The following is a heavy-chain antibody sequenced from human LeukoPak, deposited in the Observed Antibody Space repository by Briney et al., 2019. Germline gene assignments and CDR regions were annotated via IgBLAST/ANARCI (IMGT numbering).Heavy chain of an antibody. CDR3: ARDLMGTNYYYYYYMDV. CDR1: GFTFNTYS. J-gene: IGHJ6*03. D-gene: IGHD1-14*01. V-gene: IGHV3-21*01. CDR2: ISSGSSYI. Sequence: GGSLRLSCAASGFTFNTYSMNWVRQAPGKGLEWVSSISSGSSYIYYADSVKGRFTISRDNAKNSLYLQMNSLRAEDTAVYYCARDLMGTNYYYYYYMDVWGKGTTVTVSS.